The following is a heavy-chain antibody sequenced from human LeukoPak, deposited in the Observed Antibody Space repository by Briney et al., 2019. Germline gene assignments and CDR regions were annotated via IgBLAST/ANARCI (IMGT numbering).Heavy chain of an antibody. CDR1: GYTFTGYY. J-gene: IGHJ4*02. Sequence: ASVTVSCKASGYTFTGYYMHWVRQAPGQGLEWMGWINPNSGGTNYAQKFQGRVTMTRDTSISTAYMELSRLRAEDTAVYYCARDLRGSYSGPFDYWGQGTLVTVSS. CDR2: INPNSGGT. CDR3: ARDLRGSYSGPFDY. V-gene: IGHV1-2*02. D-gene: IGHD1-26*01.